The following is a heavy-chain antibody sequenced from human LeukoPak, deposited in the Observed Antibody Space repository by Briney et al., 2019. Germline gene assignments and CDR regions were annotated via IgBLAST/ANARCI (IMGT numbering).Heavy chain of an antibody. CDR2: IWYDGSNK. J-gene: IGHJ5*02. D-gene: IGHD4-11*01. CDR3: AREIYSNYPTNWFDP. Sequence: GGSLRLSCAASGFTFSSYGMHWVRQAPGKGLEWVAVIWYDGSNKYYADSVKGRFTISRDNSKSTLYLQMNSLRAEDTAVYYCAREIYSNYPTNWFDPWGQGTLVTVSS. V-gene: IGHV3-33*01. CDR1: GFTFSSYG.